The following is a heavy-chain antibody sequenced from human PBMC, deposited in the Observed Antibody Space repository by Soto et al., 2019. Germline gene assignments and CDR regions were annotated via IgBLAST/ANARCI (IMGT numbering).Heavy chain of an antibody. Sequence: PGESLKISCKGSGYSFTSYWISWVRQMPGKGLEWMGRIDPSDSYTNYSPSFQGHVTISADKSISTAYLQWSSLKASDTAMYYCASSIGVRGAPRHFDYWGQGTLVTVSS. V-gene: IGHV5-10-1*01. CDR1: GYSFTSYW. J-gene: IGHJ4*02. D-gene: IGHD3-10*01. CDR3: ASSIGVRGAPRHFDY. CDR2: IDPSDSYT.